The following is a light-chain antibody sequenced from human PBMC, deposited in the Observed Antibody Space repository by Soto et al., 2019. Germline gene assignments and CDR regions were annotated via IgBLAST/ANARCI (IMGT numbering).Light chain of an antibody. V-gene: IGLV4-69*01. CDR1: SGHSNYA. CDR3: QTWGTGTPWV. Sequence: QSVLTQSPSASASLGASVKLTCTLSSGHSNYAIAWHQQQPEKGPRYLMKLNGDGSHSKGDGIPDRFSGSSSGAERYLTISSLQSEDEADYYCQTWGTGTPWVFGGGTKLTVL. J-gene: IGLJ3*02. CDR2: LNGDGSH.